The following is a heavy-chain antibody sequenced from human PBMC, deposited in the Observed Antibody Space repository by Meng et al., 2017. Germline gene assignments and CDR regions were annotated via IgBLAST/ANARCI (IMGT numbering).Heavy chain of an antibody. CDR2: IIPIFGTA. CDR3: ARDQGSKATKFDY. D-gene: IGHD5-24*01. CDR1: GGTFSSYA. V-gene: IGHV1-69*01. J-gene: IGHJ4*02. Sequence: QVSLVQAGAEGKKPGSAVKVSCKASGGTFSSYAISWVRQAPGQGLEWMGGIIPIFGTANYAQKFQGRVTITADESTSTAYMELSSLRSEDTAVYYCARDQGSKATKFDYWGQGTLVTVSS.